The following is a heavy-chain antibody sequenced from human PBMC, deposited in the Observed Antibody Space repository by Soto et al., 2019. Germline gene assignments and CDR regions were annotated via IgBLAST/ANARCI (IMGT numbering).Heavy chain of an antibody. J-gene: IGHJ5*02. V-gene: IGHV4-34*01. CDR2: INHSGST. CDR1: GGSFSGYY. CDR3: ARGTRDVVVVAATPSCWFDP. Sequence: QVQLQQWGAGLLKPSETLSLTCAVHGGSFSGYYWSWIRQPPGKGLEWIGEINHSGSTNYNPSLKSRVTVSVDTSKNQSSLKLSSVTAADTAVYYCARGTRDVVVVAATPSCWFDPWGQGTLVTVSS. D-gene: IGHD2-15*01.